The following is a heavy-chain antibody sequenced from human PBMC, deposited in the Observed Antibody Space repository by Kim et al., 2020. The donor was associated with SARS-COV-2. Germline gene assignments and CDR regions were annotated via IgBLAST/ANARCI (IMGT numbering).Heavy chain of an antibody. CDR3: AKHSRWDRFGLTPFNY. CDR2: ISDTGGLT. CDR1: GFSFSDYG. J-gene: IGHJ4*02. V-gene: IGHV3-23*01. D-gene: IGHD3-16*01. Sequence: GGSLRLSCEASGFSFSDYGMSWVRQAPGKGLEWVTAISDTGGLTKYVVSVKGRFTISRDNAKNTVYVQMTSLRVEDTALYYCAKHSRWDRFGLTPFNYWGQGILVTVSS.